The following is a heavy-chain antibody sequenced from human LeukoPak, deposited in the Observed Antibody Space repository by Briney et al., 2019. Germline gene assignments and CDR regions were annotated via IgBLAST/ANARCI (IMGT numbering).Heavy chain of an antibody. CDR1: GGSISSYY. CDR3: ARKKTVQGGTWNWFDP. Sequence: SETLSLTCTVSGGSISSYYWSWIRQPPGKGLEWIGYIYYSGSTNYNPPLKSRVTISVDTSKNQFSLKLSSVTAADTAVYYCARKKTVQGGTWNWFDPWGQGTLVTVSS. D-gene: IGHD1/OR15-1a*01. J-gene: IGHJ5*02. V-gene: IGHV4-59*08. CDR2: IYYSGST.